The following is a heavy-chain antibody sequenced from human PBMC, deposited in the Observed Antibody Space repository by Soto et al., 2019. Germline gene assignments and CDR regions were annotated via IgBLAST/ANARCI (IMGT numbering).Heavy chain of an antibody. CDR3: VAVDYGEY. J-gene: IGHJ4*02. V-gene: IGHV1-3*05. Sequence: QVQLVQSGAAEKKPGASVKVSCKASGYSFTTYAMHWVRQAPGQRLEWMGWVGGDNGNTRYSQKFQGRVTMTRDTSASTAYMELSSLGSEDTAVYYCVAVDYGEYWGQGTLVSVSS. CDR2: VGGDNGNT. CDR1: GYSFTTYA. D-gene: IGHD6-19*01.